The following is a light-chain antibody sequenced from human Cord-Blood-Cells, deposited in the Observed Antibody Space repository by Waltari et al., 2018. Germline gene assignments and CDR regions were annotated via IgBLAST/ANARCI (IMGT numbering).Light chain of an antibody. Sequence: NFMLTQPHSVSESPGKTVTISCTGSSGSIASNYVQWYQQRPGSAPTTVIYEDNQSTSGVPDRFSGSIDSSSNSASLTISGLKTEDEADYYCQSYDSSNHVVFGGGTKLTVL. CDR1: SGSIASNY. CDR3: QSYDSSNHVV. J-gene: IGLJ2*01. V-gene: IGLV6-57*02. CDR2: EDN.